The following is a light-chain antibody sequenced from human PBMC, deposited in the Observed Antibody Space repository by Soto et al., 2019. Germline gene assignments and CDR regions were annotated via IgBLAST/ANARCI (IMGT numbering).Light chain of an antibody. CDR3: SSFTGNGKSWV. CDR2: EVS. V-gene: IGLV2-11*01. J-gene: IGLJ3*02. CDR1: SSDVGAYNY. Sequence: QSALTQPRSVSASPGQSVTIPCTGTSSDVGAYNYVSWYQQHPGKDPKLMIYEVSKRPSGVPDRFSGSKSGNTASLTVSGLQSEDEADYYCSSFTGNGKSWVFGGGTKVTVL.